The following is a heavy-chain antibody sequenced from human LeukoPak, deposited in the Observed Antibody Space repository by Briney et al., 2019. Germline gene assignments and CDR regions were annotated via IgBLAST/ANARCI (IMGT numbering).Heavy chain of an antibody. J-gene: IGHJ5*02. CDR1: IGSMSNFY. CDR2: IYFVGST. Sequence: SETLSLTCSVSIGSMSNFYWSWIRQPPGKGLEWIGHIYFVGSTDYNPSLKSRVTISVDTSKNQFSLKLSSVTAADTAVYYCARRSYDILTATNWFDPWGQGTLVTVSS. V-gene: IGHV4-59*08. CDR3: ARRSYDILTATNWFDP. D-gene: IGHD3-9*01.